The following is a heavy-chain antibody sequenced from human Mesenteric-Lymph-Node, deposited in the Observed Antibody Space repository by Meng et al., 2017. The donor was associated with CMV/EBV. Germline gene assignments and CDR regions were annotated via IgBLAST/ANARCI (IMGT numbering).Heavy chain of an antibody. CDR3: SRGWSSTWLFDY. Sequence: GGSLRLSCSASGFTFGDSGMSWVRQAPGKGLEWVGHIRSKAYGETAEYAASVKGRFTISRDDSKSIAYLQMNSLKTEDTAVYYCSRGWSSTWLFDYWAQGALVTVSS. V-gene: IGHV3-49*04. CDR1: GFTFGDSG. CDR2: IRSKAYGETA. J-gene: IGHJ4*02. D-gene: IGHD2-2*01.